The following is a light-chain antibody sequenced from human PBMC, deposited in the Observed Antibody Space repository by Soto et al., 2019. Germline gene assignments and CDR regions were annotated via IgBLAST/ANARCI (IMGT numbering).Light chain of an antibody. Sequence: QSALTQPASVSGSPGQSITISCTGTSGDVGGYNFVSWYQQHPGKAPRLMIYDVSNRPSGVSNRFSGSKSGNTASLTISALQAEDEADYYCRSYTSSDTLDVFGTGTKVTVL. CDR2: DVS. CDR1: SGDVGGYNF. J-gene: IGLJ1*01. V-gene: IGLV2-14*03. CDR3: RSYTSSDTLDV.